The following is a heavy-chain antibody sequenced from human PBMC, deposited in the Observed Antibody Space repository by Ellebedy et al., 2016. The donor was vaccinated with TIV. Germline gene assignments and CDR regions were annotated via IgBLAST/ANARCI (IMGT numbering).Heavy chain of an antibody. J-gene: IGHJ4*02. CDR2: IYSGGNT. Sequence: GESLKISXAASGLTVSDNFMSWVRQAPGKRLEWVSNIYSGGNTNYADSVKGRFTISRDISKSTLFLQMNSLRADDTAVYYCARPHGLGTYFRDYWGQGTLVTVSS. CDR1: GLTVSDNF. D-gene: IGHD3-10*01. CDR3: ARPHGLGTYFRDY. V-gene: IGHV3-53*01.